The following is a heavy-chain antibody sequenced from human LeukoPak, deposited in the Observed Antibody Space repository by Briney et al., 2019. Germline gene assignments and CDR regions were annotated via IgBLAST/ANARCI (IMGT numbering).Heavy chain of an antibody. J-gene: IGHJ5*02. D-gene: IGHD3-10*01. CDR3: ASYGSGWGDWFDP. CDR2: IYYSGST. V-gene: IGHV4-61*01. Sequence: SETLSLTCTVSGGSISSSSYYWSWIRQPPGKGLEWIGYIYYSGSTNYNPSLKNRVTISVDTSKNQFSLKLSSVTAADTAVYYCASYGSGWGDWFDPWGQGTLVTVSS. CDR1: GGSISSSSYY.